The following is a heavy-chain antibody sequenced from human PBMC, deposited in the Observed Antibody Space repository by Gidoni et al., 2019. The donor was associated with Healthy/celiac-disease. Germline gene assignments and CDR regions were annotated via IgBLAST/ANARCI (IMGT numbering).Heavy chain of an antibody. CDR1: GYSISSGYY. V-gene: IGHV4-38-2*02. CDR3: ARDRTGDYYYYGMDV. D-gene: IGHD1-1*01. CDR2: IYHSGST. J-gene: IGHJ6*02. Sequence: QVQLQESGPGLVKPSETLSLTCAVSGYSISSGYYWGWIRQPPGKGLEWIGSIYHSGSTYYNPSLKSRVTISVDTSKNQFSLKLSSVTAADTAVYYCARDRTGDYYYYGMDVWGRGTTVTVSS.